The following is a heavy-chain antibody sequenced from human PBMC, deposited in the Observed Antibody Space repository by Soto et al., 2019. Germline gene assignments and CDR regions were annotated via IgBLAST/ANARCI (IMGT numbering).Heavy chain of an antibody. CDR1: GGSISSYY. V-gene: IGHV4-59*01. D-gene: IGHD1-26*01. Sequence: SETLSLTCTVSGGSISSYYWSWIRQPPGKGLEWIGYIYYSGSTNYNPSLKSRVTISVDTSKNQFSLKLSSVTAADTAVYYCATGPRELISRFDYWGQGTLVTVSS. J-gene: IGHJ4*02. CDR2: IYYSGST. CDR3: ATGPRELISRFDY.